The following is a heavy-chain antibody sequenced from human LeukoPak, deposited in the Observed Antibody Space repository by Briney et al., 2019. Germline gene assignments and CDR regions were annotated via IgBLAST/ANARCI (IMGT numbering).Heavy chain of an antibody. CDR1: GFTFSSYE. J-gene: IGHJ4*02. CDR2: TSSSGSTI. D-gene: IGHD3/OR15-3a*01. Sequence: GGSLRLSCAASGFTFSSYEMNWVRQAPGKGLEWVSYTSSSGSTIYYADSVKGRFTISRDNAKNSLYLQMNSLRAEDTAVYYCARDWDWGSFDYWGQGTLVTVSS. CDR3: ARDWDWGSFDY. V-gene: IGHV3-48*03.